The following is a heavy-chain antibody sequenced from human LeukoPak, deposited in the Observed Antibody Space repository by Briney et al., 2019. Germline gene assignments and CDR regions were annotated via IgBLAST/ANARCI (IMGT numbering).Heavy chain of an antibody. CDR2: TYYRSKWYN. CDR3: AGGLGNDFEY. J-gene: IGHJ4*02. Sequence: SQTLSLTCAISGDSVSSNRAVWNWIRQSPSRGLEWLGRTYYRSKWYNDYAVSVKGRITINADTSKNQFSLQLISVTPEGTAVYYCAGGLGNDFEYWGQGTLVTVSS. D-gene: IGHD5-12*01. CDR1: GDSVSSNRAV. V-gene: IGHV6-1*01.